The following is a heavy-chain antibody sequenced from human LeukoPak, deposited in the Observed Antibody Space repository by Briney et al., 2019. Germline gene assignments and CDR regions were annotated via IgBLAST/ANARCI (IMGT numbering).Heavy chain of an antibody. D-gene: IGHD3-3*01. J-gene: IGHJ4*02. Sequence: SQTLSLTCTVSGGSISSGGYYWSWIRQHPGKGLEWIGYIYYSGSTYYNPSLKSRVTISVNTSKNQFSLKLSSVTAADTAVYYCARGPKKIFGVVIQKYYFDYWGQGTLVTVSS. CDR1: GGSISSGGYY. V-gene: IGHV4-31*03. CDR3: ARGPKKIFGVVIQKYYFDY. CDR2: IYYSGST.